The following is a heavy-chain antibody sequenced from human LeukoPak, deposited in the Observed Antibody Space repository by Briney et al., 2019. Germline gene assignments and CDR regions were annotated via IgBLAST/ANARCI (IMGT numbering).Heavy chain of an antibody. CDR3: ARDWEIDDAFDI. V-gene: IGHV3-48*01. CDR2: ISSSSSTI. J-gene: IGHJ3*02. Sequence: GGSLRLSCAASGFTFSSYNMNWVRQAPGKGLEWVSYISSSSSTIYYADSVKGRFTISRDNSKNTLYLQMNSLRAEDTAVYYCARDWEIDDAFDIWGQGTMVTVSS. CDR1: GFTFSSYN. D-gene: IGHD1-26*01.